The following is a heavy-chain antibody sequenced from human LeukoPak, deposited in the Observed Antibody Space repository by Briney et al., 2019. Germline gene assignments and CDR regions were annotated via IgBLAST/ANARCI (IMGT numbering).Heavy chain of an antibody. V-gene: IGHV3-23*01. CDR3: AKDEDASSNSRGIGLFDY. CDR2: ISCTGGST. D-gene: IGHD3/OR15-3a*01. Sequence: PGGSLRLSCAASGFTFSSYAMSWVRQAPGKGLEWVLTISCTGGSTYYADSVKGRFTISRDNSKNTLYLEMNSLRGEDTAVYYCAKDEDASSNSRGIGLFDYWGQGTLVTVSS. CDR1: GFTFSSYA. J-gene: IGHJ4*02.